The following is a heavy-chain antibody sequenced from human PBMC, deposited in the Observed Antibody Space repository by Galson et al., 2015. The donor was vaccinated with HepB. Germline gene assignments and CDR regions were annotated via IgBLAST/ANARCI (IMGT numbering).Heavy chain of an antibody. J-gene: IGHJ6*02. V-gene: IGHV3-30-3*01. D-gene: IGHD6-19*01. CDR1: EFTFSSYA. Sequence: SLRLSCAASEFTFSSYAMHWVRQAPGKGLEWVAVISYDGSNKYYADSVKGRFTISRDNSKNTLYLQMSSLRDEDTAVYYCARGGGWGYYYYGMDVWGQGTTVTVSS. CDR2: ISYDGSNK. CDR3: ARGGGWGYYYYGMDV.